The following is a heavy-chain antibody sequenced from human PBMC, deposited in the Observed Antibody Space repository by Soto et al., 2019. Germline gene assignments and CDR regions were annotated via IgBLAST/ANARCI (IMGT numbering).Heavy chain of an antibody. V-gene: IGHV5-10-1*01. Sequence: PGESLKISCKASGYNFTAFWTHWVRQMPGKGLEWLGKIDPSDSYTNYSPSFEGHVTISTDNSIATAYLQWSSLRASDTALYFCARVHRNWFDSWAQGTMVTVSS. CDR3: ARVHRNWFDS. J-gene: IGHJ5*01. CDR2: IDPSDSYT. CDR1: GYNFTAFW.